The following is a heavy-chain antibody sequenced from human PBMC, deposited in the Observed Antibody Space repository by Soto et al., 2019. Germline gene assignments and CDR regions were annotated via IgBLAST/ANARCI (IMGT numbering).Heavy chain of an antibody. J-gene: IGHJ1*01. Sequence: SETLSLTCTVSGGSVSSGSYYWSWIRQPPGKGLEWIGYIYYSGSTNYNPSLKSRVTISVDTSKNQSSLKLSSVTAADTAVYYCARAEVVTAIPLHWGQGTLVTVSS. CDR3: ARAEVVTAIPLH. D-gene: IGHD2-21*02. CDR1: GGSVSSGSYY. V-gene: IGHV4-61*01. CDR2: IYYSGST.